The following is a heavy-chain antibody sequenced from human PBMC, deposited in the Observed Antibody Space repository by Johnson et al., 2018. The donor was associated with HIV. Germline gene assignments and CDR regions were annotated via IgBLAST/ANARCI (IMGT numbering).Heavy chain of an antibody. Sequence: QVQLVESGGGVVQPGRSLRLSCAASGFTFSSYAMHWVRQAPGKGLEWVAVISYDGSNKYYADSVKGRLTISRDNSKNTLYLQMNRLRAEDTAVYYCARPDIVVVVANAFDIWGQGTMVTVSS. CDR2: ISYDGSNK. CDR3: ARPDIVVVVANAFDI. D-gene: IGHD2-15*01. J-gene: IGHJ3*02. CDR1: GFTFSSYA. V-gene: IGHV3-30-3*01.